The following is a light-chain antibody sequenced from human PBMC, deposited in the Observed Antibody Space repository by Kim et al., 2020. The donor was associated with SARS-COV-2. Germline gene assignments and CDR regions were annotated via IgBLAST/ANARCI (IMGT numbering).Light chain of an antibody. CDR2: GAS. CDR3: QQHNSRQLT. J-gene: IGKJ5*01. Sequence: EIVMTQSPATLSVSPGERTTVSCRASQSVNNDLAWYQQKPGQAPRLLIYGASSRATGIPARFSGSGSGTEFTLTISSLQSEDSADYYCQQHNSRQLTFGQGTRLEIK. CDR1: QSVNND. V-gene: IGKV3-15*01.